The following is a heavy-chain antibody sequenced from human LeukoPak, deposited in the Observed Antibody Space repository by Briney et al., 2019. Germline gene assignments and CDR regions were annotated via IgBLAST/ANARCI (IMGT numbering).Heavy chain of an antibody. CDR2: IYYSGST. Sequence: PSETLSLTCTVSGGSISSYYWSWIRQPPGKGLEWIGCIYYSGSTNYNPSLKSRVTISVDTSKNQFSLKLSSVTAADTAVYYCARTVEIDYYYGMDVWGQGTTVTVSS. V-gene: IGHV4-59*01. D-gene: IGHD5-12*01. J-gene: IGHJ6*02. CDR3: ARTVEIDYYYGMDV. CDR1: GGSISSYY.